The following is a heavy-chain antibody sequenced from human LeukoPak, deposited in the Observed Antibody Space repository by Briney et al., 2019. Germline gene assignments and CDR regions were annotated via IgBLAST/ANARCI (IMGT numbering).Heavy chain of an antibody. J-gene: IGHJ4*01. Sequence: GGSLRLSCAASGFTVSSNYMSWVRQAPGKGLEWVSVIYSGGTTNYADSVKGRFTISRDNSKNTLFLQMNSQRAEDTAVYYCARRGDGGRSFDYWGHGTLVTVSS. CDR3: ARRGDGGRSFDY. V-gene: IGHV3-53*01. CDR2: IYSGGTT. CDR1: GFTVSSNY. D-gene: IGHD4-23*01.